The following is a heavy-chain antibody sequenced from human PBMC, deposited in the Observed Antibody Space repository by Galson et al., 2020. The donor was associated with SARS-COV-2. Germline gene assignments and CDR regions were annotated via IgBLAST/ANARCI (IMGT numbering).Heavy chain of an antibody. D-gene: IGHD6-6*01. CDR3: ATASIAARPVWFDP. Sequence: ASVQVSCKASGYTLTELSMHWVRQAPGKGLEWMGGFDPEDGETIYAQKFQGRVTMTEDTSTDTAYMELSSLRSEDTAVYYCATASIAARPVWFDPWGQGTLVTVSS. CDR1: GYTLTELS. J-gene: IGHJ5*02. V-gene: IGHV1-24*01. CDR2: FDPEDGET.